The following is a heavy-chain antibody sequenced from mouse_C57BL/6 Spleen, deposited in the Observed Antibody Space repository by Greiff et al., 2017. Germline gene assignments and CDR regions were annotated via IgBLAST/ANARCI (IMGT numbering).Heavy chain of an antibody. Sequence: QVHVKQPGAELVKPGASVKMSCKASGYTFTSYWITWVKQRPGQGLEWIGDIYPGSGSTNYNEKFKSKATLTVDTSSSTAYMQLSSLTSEDSAVYYCARGHKGPLAYWGQGTLVTVSA. J-gene: IGHJ3*01. CDR2: IYPGSGST. V-gene: IGHV1-55*01. CDR1: GYTFTSYW. CDR3: ARGHKGPLAY.